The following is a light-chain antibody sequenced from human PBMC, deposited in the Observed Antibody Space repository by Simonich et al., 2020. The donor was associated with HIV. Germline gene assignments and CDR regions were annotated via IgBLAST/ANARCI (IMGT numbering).Light chain of an antibody. V-gene: IGKV1-5*03. Sequence: DIQMTQSPSSLSASVGDRVTITCRASQSINNWLAWYPQKPGKAPKLLIYQASSLETGVPSRFSGSGSGTEFTLTITSLQPDDFATYYCQQYKTNLSFGGGTKVDIK. CDR1: QSINNW. CDR2: QAS. J-gene: IGKJ4*01. CDR3: QQYKTNLS.